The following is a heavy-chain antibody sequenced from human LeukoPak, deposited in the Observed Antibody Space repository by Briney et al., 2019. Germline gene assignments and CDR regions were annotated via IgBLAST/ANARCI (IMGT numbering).Heavy chain of an antibody. CDR2: IKSKTDGATT. Sequence: GGSLRLSCAASGFTFNNAWMSWVRQAPGKGLEWVGRIKSKTDGATTDYAAPVKGRLTLSRDDSKNPLYLQMNSLKIEDTAVYYCTRIIKSGSFDYWGQGVLVTVSS. CDR3: TRIIKSGSFDY. CDR1: GFTFNNAW. V-gene: IGHV3-15*01. D-gene: IGHD1-26*01. J-gene: IGHJ4*02.